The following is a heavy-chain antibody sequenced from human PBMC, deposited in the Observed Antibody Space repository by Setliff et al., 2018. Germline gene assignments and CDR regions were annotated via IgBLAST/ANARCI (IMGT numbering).Heavy chain of an antibody. J-gene: IGHJ6*03. V-gene: IGHV4-39*07. CDR1: GGSISSRSYY. CDR3: ARDNRARHYMDV. D-gene: IGHD3-10*01. CDR2: IYHSGSS. Sequence: PSETLSLTCTVSGGSISSRSYYWGWIRQPPGKGLEWIGSIYHSGSSYYNPSLRSRVTISVDTSKNQFSLILRSVTAADTAVYYCARDNRARHYMDVWGKGTTVTVSS.